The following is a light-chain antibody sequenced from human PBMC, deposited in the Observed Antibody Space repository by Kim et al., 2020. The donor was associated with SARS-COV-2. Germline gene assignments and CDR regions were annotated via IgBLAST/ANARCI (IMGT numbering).Light chain of an antibody. V-gene: IGKV3-20*01. CDR3: QQYGTSPET. J-gene: IGKJ1*01. CDR1: QIINHDY. CDR2: GAS. Sequence: SKGERATLSCRTSQIINHDYVAWYQHRPGQAPRLLISGASTRDTGIPDRFSGSGSGTDFTLTISRLEPEDCAVYYCQQYGTSPETFGQGTKVDIK.